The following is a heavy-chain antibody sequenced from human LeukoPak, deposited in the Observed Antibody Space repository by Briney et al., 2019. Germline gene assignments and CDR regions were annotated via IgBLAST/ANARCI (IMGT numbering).Heavy chain of an antibody. CDR3: ARDRFWSAPYMGSGYDAFDI. J-gene: IGHJ3*02. D-gene: IGHD3-3*01. CDR1: GYTFTSYY. CDR2: INPSGGST. Sequence: GASVKVSCKASGYTFTSYYMHWVRQAPGQGLEWMGIINPSGGSTSYAQKFQGRVTMTRDTSTSTVYTELSSLRSEDTAVYYCARDRFWSAPYMGSGYDAFDIWGQGTMVTVSS. V-gene: IGHV1-46*01.